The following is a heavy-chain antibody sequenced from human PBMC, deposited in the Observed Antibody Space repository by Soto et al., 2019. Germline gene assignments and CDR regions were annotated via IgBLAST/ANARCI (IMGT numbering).Heavy chain of an antibody. CDR2: VRQDGSQK. D-gene: IGHD6-19*01. V-gene: IGHV3-7*01. Sequence: GSLRLSCEASGFTFSSYWMSWVRQAPGKGLEWVANVRQDGSQKFLVDSVEGRFTISRDNAKNSMYLQMNSLRAEDTAVYYCGRDGSSGWHFDSWGQGTLVTVSS. J-gene: IGHJ4*02. CDR3: GRDGSSGWHFDS. CDR1: GFTFSSYW.